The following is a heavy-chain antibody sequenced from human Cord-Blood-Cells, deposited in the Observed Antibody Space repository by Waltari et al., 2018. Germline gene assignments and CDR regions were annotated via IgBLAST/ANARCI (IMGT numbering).Heavy chain of an antibody. J-gene: IGHJ4*02. D-gene: IGHD6-13*01. CDR1: GGSISSSRYY. Sequence: QLQLQESGPGLVKPSETLSLTCTVSGGSISSSRYYWGWIRQPPGKGLEWIGSIYYSGSTYYNPSLKSRVTISVDTSKNQFSLKLSSVTAADTAVYYCARHSSSWYSNFDYWGQGTLVTVSS. CDR2: IYYSGST. V-gene: IGHV4-39*01. CDR3: ARHSSSWYSNFDY.